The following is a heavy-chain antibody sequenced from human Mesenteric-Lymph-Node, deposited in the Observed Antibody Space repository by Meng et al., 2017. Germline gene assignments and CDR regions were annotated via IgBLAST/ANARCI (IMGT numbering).Heavy chain of an antibody. CDR1: GFTFSDYA. Sequence: GGSLRLSCAASGFTFSDYALSWVRQDPARGLEWVSAISGSGTSTYYADSVKGRFTISRDNSKNTLYLQMNSLRAEDTAVYYLAKDDGYNGYDSHFDYWGQGTLVTVSS. CDR3: AKDDGYNGYDSHFDY. D-gene: IGHD5-12*01. V-gene: IGHV3-23*01. CDR2: ISGSGTST. J-gene: IGHJ4*02.